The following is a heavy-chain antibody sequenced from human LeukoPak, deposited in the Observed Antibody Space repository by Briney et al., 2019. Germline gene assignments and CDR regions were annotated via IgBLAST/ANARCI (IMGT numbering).Heavy chain of an antibody. CDR3: AGESLRRIVAPDTNFFVDV. Sequence: SETLSLTCTVSGDSMSRLYWSWIGQSADKRLEWIGRIFASGPTNYSPSLKSRVTISLDESRKQLSLDLTSVTATDTAVYYCAGESLRRIVAPDTNFFVDVWGKGITVIVSS. D-gene: IGHD2-21*01. J-gene: IGHJ6*04. CDR2: IFASGPT. CDR1: GDSMSRLY. V-gene: IGHV4-4*07.